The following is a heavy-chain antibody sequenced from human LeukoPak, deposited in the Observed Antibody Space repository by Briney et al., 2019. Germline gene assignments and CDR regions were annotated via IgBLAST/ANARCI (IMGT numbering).Heavy chain of an antibody. CDR1: GGTFSSYA. Sequence: SVKVSCKASGGTFSSYAISWVRQAPGQGLEWMERIIPIFGTANYAQKFQGRVTITTDESTSTAYMELSSLRSEDTAVYYCARFRVVVTANDAFDIWGQGTMVTVSS. CDR2: IIPIFGTA. D-gene: IGHD2-21*02. V-gene: IGHV1-69*05. J-gene: IGHJ3*02. CDR3: ARFRVVVTANDAFDI.